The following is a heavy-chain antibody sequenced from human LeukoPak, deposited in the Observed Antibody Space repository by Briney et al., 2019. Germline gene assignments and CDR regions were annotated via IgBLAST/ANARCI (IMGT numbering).Heavy chain of an antibody. J-gene: IGHJ4*02. D-gene: IGHD4-17*01. V-gene: IGHV1-3*01. CDR2: INAGNGNT. CDR3: ARDADGDYVMDY. CDR1: GYTFTSYA. Sequence: ASVKVSCKASGYTFTSYAMHWVRQAPGQWPGWMGWINAGNGNTKYSQKFHGRVTITRDTSASTDYMELSSLRSEDTAVYYCARDADGDYVMDYRGQGTLVTVSS.